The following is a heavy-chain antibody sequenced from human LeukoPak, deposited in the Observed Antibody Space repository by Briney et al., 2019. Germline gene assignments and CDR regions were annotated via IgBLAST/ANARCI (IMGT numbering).Heavy chain of an antibody. CDR3: TRGPIDLWLHNGMDV. CDR1: GFIFGDHA. Sequence: PGGSLRLSCTAFGFIFGDHAMSWVRQAPGKGLEWVGFIRSKAYRGTTEYAASAKGRFTISRDDSIGIAHLQMNSLRTEDTAVYYCTRGPIDLWLHNGMDVWGQGTTVIVSS. CDR2: IRSKAYRGTT. V-gene: IGHV3-49*04. D-gene: IGHD3-10*01. J-gene: IGHJ6*02.